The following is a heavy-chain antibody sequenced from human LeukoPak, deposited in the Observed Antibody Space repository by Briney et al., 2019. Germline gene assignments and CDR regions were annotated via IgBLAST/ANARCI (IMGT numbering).Heavy chain of an antibody. CDR3: AKDLAVGDYYDSSGYPNWFDP. CDR2: ISGSGGST. V-gene: IGHV3-23*01. J-gene: IGHJ5*02. D-gene: IGHD3-22*01. Sequence: RGGSLRLSCAASGFTFSSYAMSWVRQAPGKGLEWVSAISGSGGSTYYADSVKGRFTISRDNSKNTLYLQMNSLRAEDTAVYYCAKDLAVGDYYDSSGYPNWFDPWGQGTLVTVSS. CDR1: GFTFSSYA.